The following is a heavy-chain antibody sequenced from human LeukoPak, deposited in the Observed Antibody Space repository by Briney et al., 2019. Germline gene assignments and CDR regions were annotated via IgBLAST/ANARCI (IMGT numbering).Heavy chain of an antibody. CDR1: GFTFSSYS. CDR3: GRDWSITS. D-gene: IGHD3-10*01. V-gene: IGHV3-21*01. Sequence: PGGSLRLSCAASGFTFSSYSMNWVRQAPGKGLEWVSSISSGSSYIYYADSVRGRFTISRDNAKNSLYLQINSLRAEDTAVYYCGRDWSITSWGQGTMVTVSS. J-gene: IGHJ3*01. CDR2: ISSGSSYI.